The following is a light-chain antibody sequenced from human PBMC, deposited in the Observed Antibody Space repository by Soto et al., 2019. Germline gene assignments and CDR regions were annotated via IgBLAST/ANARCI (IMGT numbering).Light chain of an antibody. CDR1: QTISMY. V-gene: IGKV1-39*01. CDR3: QQSYTTPPLT. J-gene: IGKJ4*01. Sequence: DIQMTQSPSSLSASVGDRVTISCRASQTISMYLNWYQQKPGKAPILLISAASSLQTGVPSRFNGSGSWTEFTLTISSLQPEDLATYYCQQSYTTPPLTFVGGTKVEIK. CDR2: AAS.